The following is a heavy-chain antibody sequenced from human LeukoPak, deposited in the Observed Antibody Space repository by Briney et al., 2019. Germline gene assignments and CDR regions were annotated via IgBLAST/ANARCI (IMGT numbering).Heavy chain of an antibody. CDR1: GYTFTSYD. V-gene: IGHV1-8*01. Sequence: ASVKVSCKASGYTFTSYDINWVRQATGQGLEWMGWMNPNSGNTGYAQKFQGRVTMTRNTSISTAYMELRSLRSDDTAVYYCARDSGYDDAFDIWGQGTMVTVSS. D-gene: IGHD5-12*01. CDR2: MNPNSGNT. CDR3: ARDSGYDDAFDI. J-gene: IGHJ3*02.